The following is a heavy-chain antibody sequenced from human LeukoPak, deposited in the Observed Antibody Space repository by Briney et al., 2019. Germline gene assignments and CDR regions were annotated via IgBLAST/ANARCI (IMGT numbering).Heavy chain of an antibody. J-gene: IGHJ4*02. CDR2: IIPIFGTA. Sequence: SVKVSCKASGGTFSSYAISWVRQAPGQGLEWMGGIIPIFGTANYAQKFQGRVTITADKSTSSAYMELSSLRSEDTAVYYCAREVSSVVAAYYDYWGQGTLVTVSS. D-gene: IGHD2-15*01. CDR1: GGTFSSYA. V-gene: IGHV1-69*06. CDR3: AREVSSVVAAYYDY.